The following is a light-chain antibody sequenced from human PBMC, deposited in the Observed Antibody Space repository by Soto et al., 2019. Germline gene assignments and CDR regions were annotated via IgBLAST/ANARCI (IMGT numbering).Light chain of an antibody. CDR3: SSYAGRNKFV. CDR1: SSDVGNYKY. Sequence: QPVLTQPPSASGSPGQSVTITCTGTSSDVGNYKYVSWYQQHPGKAPKLMIYEVSKRPSGVPDRFLGSKSGNTASLTVSGLQADDEADYYCSSYAGRNKFVFGTGTKLTVL. CDR2: EVS. V-gene: IGLV2-8*01. J-gene: IGLJ1*01.